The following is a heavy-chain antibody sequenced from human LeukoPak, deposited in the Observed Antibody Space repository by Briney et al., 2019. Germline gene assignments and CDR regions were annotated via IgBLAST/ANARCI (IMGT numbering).Heavy chain of an antibody. CDR3: ARDLYSVVVVPLDY. Sequence: GSSVKVSCKASGGTFSSYAISWVRQAPGQGLEWMGRIIPILGIANYAQKFQGRVTITADKSTSTAYMELSSLRSEDTAVYYCARDLYSVVVVPLDYWGQGTLVTVSS. J-gene: IGHJ4*02. V-gene: IGHV1-69*04. CDR1: GGTFSSYA. CDR2: IIPILGIA. D-gene: IGHD3-22*01.